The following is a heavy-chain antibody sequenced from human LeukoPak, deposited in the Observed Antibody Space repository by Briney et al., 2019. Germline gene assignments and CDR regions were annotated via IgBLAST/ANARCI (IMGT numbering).Heavy chain of an antibody. Sequence: SQTLSLTCTVSGASISSYYWSWIRQPPGKGLEWIGYISYSGSTNYNPSLKSRVTISADTSKNQVSLTLSSATAADTTVYYCARHPELYFFDYWGQGTLVTVSS. D-gene: IGHD3-10*01. CDR3: ARHPELYFFDY. CDR2: ISYSGST. J-gene: IGHJ4*02. V-gene: IGHV4-59*08. CDR1: GASISSYY.